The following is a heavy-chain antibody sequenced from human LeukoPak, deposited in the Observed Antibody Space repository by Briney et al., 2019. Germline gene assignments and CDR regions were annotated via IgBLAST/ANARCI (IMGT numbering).Heavy chain of an antibody. CDR1: GFTFSSYG. D-gene: IGHD3-9*01. CDR2: IWYDGSNK. Sequence: GGSLRLSCAASGFTFSSYGMHWVRQAPGKGLEWVAVIWYDGSNKYYTDSVKGRFTISRDNSKNTLYLQMNSLRAEDTAVYYCAREGILTGYSLDYWGQGTLVTVSS. CDR3: AREGILTGYSLDY. V-gene: IGHV3-30*19. J-gene: IGHJ4*02.